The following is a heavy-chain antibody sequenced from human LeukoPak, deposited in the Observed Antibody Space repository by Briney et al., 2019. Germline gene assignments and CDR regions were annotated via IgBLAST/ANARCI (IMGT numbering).Heavy chain of an antibody. Sequence: SETLSLTCSVSGGSITSYYWNWIRQPAGKGLEWIGRIYTSESTNYNPSLKSRVTMSMNTSKNQFSLRLNSVTAADTAIYYCARASSGYDPFDYWGQGTLVTVSS. V-gene: IGHV4-4*07. J-gene: IGHJ4*02. CDR3: ARASSGYDPFDY. CDR1: GGSITSYY. D-gene: IGHD5-12*01. CDR2: IYTSEST.